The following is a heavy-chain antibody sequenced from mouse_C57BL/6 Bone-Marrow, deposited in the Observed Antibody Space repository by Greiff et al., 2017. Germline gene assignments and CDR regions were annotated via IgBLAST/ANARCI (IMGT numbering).Heavy chain of an antibody. D-gene: IGHD1-1*01. CDR3: AGGYGSSWGAMDY. V-gene: IGHV3-1*01. CDR1: GYSITSGYD. Sequence: EVQGVESGPGMVKPSQSLSLTCTVTGYSITSGYDWHWIRHFPGNKLEWMGYISYSGSTNYNPSLKSRISITHDTSKNHFFLKLNSVTTEDTATYYCAGGYGSSWGAMDYWGQGTSVTVSS. J-gene: IGHJ4*01. CDR2: ISYSGST.